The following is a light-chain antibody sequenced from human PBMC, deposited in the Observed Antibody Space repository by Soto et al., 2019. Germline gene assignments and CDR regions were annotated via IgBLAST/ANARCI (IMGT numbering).Light chain of an antibody. CDR3: QQYGSSPWT. CDR2: GAS. J-gene: IGKJ1*01. Sequence: IVLTQSPGTLSLSPGERATLSCRASQSVSSYLAWYQQKPGQAPRLLIYGASSRATGIPDRFSGSGSGTDFTLTISRLEPEDFAVYYCQQYGSSPWTFGQGTKVEI. CDR1: QSVSSY. V-gene: IGKV3-20*01.